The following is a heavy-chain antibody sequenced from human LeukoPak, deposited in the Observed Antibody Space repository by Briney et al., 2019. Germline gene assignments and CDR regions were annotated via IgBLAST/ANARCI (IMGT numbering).Heavy chain of an antibody. CDR2: ISGSGGST. CDR3: AKDRHTPGRYCSTTTCFPFDS. V-gene: IGHV3-23*01. CDR1: GFTFSSYS. Sequence: PGGSLRLSCAASGFTFSSYSMNWVRQAPGKGLEWVSAISGSGGSTYYAGSVKGRFTISRDNSKKTLYLQMNSLRAEDTAVYYCAKDRHTPGRYCSTTTCFPFDSWGQGTLVTVSS. J-gene: IGHJ5*01. D-gene: IGHD2-2*01.